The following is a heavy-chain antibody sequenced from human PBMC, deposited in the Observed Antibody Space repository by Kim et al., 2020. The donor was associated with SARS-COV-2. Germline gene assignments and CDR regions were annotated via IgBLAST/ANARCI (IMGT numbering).Heavy chain of an antibody. D-gene: IGHD3-10*01. Sequence: VKGRFTISRDDSKNTAYLQMNSLETEDTAVYYCTRHVLLWFGEGDYGMDVWGQGTTVTVSS. CDR3: TRHVLLWFGEGDYGMDV. J-gene: IGHJ6*02. V-gene: IGHV3-73*01.